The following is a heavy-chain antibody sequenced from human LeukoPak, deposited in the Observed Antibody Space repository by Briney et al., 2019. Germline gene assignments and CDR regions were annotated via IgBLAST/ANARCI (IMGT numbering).Heavy chain of an antibody. Sequence: GGSLRLSCAASGFTVSSNYRSWVRQAPGKGLEWVSVIYSGGSTYYADSVKGRFTITRDNSKNTLYLQMNSLRAEDTAVYYCASRGCSSTSCYFGAFDIWGQGTMVTVSS. J-gene: IGHJ3*02. V-gene: IGHV3-53*01. CDR3: ASRGCSSTSCYFGAFDI. CDR2: IYSGGST. CDR1: GFTVSSNY. D-gene: IGHD2-2*01.